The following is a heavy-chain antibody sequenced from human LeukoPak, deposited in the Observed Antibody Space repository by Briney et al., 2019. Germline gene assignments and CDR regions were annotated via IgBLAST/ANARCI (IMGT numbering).Heavy chain of an antibody. CDR2: INTDGRST. Sequence: GGSLRLSCAASGFTFRTYWMHWVRQAPGKGLVWVSRINTDGRSTSYADSVKGRFTVSRDNSKDTLYLQMNSLRADDTAVYYCARDLTYYYDSSGPTAYDYWGQGTLVTVSS. V-gene: IGHV3-74*01. J-gene: IGHJ4*02. CDR3: ARDLTYYYDSSGPTAYDY. CDR1: GFTFRTYW. D-gene: IGHD3-22*01.